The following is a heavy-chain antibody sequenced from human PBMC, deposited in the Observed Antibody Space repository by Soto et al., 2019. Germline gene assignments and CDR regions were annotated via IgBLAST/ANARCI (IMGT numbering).Heavy chain of an antibody. D-gene: IGHD3-10*01. CDR3: ARGYYGSGTTDYMDV. Sequence: QVQLQESGPGLVKPSETLSLTCTVSGGSISSYYWSWIRQPPGKGLEWIGYIYYSGSTNYNPSLKSRVTISVDTSKHQFYLKLSSVTAADTAVYYCARGYYGSGTTDYMDVWGKGPTVTVSS. J-gene: IGHJ6*03. V-gene: IGHV4-59*01. CDR1: GGSISSYY. CDR2: IYYSGST.